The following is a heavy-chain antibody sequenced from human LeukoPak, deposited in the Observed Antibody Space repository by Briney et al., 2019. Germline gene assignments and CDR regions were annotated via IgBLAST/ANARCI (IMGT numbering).Heavy chain of an antibody. CDR1: GYTLTSYA. CDR3: ARTNRYFDWLLFFDY. J-gene: IGHJ4*02. Sequence: AVKVSCKASGYTLTSYAMHWVRQAPGQGLEWMGGIIPIFGTANYAQKFQGRVTITADKSTSTAYMELSSLRSEDTAVYYCARTNRYFDWLLFFDYWGQGTLVTVSS. D-gene: IGHD3-9*01. CDR2: IIPIFGTA. V-gene: IGHV1-69*06.